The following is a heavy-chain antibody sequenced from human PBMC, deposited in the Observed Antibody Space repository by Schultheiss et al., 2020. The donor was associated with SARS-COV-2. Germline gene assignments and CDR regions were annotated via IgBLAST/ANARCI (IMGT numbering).Heavy chain of an antibody. CDR3: ASTIRITIFGVVQYFDY. V-gene: IGHV4-31*03. D-gene: IGHD3-3*01. CDR1: GGSISSGGYY. Sequence: SQTLSLTCTVSGGSISSGGYYWSWIRQHPGKGLEWIGYIYYSGSTYYNPSLKSRVTISVDTSKNQFSLKLSSVTAADTAVYYCASTIRITIFGVVQYFDYWGQGTLVTVSS. J-gene: IGHJ4*02. CDR2: IYYSGST.